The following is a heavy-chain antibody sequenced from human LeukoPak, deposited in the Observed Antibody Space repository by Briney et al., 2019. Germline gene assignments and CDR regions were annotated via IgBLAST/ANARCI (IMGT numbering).Heavy chain of an antibody. V-gene: IGHV3-74*01. J-gene: IGHJ4*02. CDR1: GFTFSSYW. CDR3: AKDGDSGDFDY. D-gene: IGHD3-10*01. Sequence: GGSLRLSCAASGFTFSSYWMHWVRQAPGKGLVWVSRINSDGSSTSYADSVKGRFTISRDNAKNTLYLQMNSLRAEDTAVYYCAKDGDSGDFDYWGQGTLVTVSS. CDR2: INSDGSST.